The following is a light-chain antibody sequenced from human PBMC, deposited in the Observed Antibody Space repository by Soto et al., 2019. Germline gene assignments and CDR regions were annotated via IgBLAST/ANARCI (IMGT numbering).Light chain of an antibody. Sequence: DIQMTQSPSSLSASVGDRVTIACRASQGISNYLAWYQQKPGKVPKLLIYAASTLQSGVPSRFSGSGSGTDFTLTISSLQPEDVATYYCQKYNRAPPLTFGGGTKVEIK. J-gene: IGKJ4*01. CDR3: QKYNRAPPLT. V-gene: IGKV1-27*01. CDR2: AAS. CDR1: QGISNY.